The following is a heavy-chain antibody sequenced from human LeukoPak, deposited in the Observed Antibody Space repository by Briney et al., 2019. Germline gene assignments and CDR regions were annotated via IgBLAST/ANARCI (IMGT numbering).Heavy chain of an antibody. D-gene: IGHD4-17*01. V-gene: IGHV3-23*01. CDR3: AKYSRYDYVGQIDY. J-gene: IGHJ4*02. CDR1: GFTFSNYA. Sequence: GGSLRLSCAASGFTFSNYAMNWVRQAPGKGLEWVSGVSDSGTMTYYARSVKGRFTISRDNSKNTLYLQMNSLRAEDTAVYYCAKYSRYDYVGQIDYWGQGTLVIVSS. CDR2: VSDSGTMT.